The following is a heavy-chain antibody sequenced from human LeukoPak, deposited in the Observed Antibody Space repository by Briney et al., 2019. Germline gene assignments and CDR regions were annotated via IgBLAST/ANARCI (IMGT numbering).Heavy chain of an antibody. J-gene: IGHJ4*02. CDR2: INPNTGDT. D-gene: IGHD6-19*01. Sequence: PWASVKVSCKASGYTFTGYYMHWVRQAPGQGLEWMGWINPNTGDTNFAQKFQGRVTMTRDTPITTAYMELSCRRYDDTAVYYCARASQQWLVLGYWGQGTLVTVSS. CDR1: GYTFTGYY. CDR3: ARASQQWLVLGY. V-gene: IGHV1-2*02.